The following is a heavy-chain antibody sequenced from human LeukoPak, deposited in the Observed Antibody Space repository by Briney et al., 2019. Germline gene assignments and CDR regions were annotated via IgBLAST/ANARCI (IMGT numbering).Heavy chain of an antibody. CDR1: GGSFSGYY. CDR2: INHSGST. J-gene: IGHJ4*02. V-gene: IGHV4-34*01. D-gene: IGHD5-18*01. CDR3: ARRGSYGSHLIRY. Sequence: KPSETLSLTCAVYGGSFSGYYWSWIRQPPGKGLEWIGEINHSGSTNCNLSLKSRVTISVDTSKNQFSLKLSSVTAADTAVYYCARRGSYGSHLIRYWGQGTLVTVSS.